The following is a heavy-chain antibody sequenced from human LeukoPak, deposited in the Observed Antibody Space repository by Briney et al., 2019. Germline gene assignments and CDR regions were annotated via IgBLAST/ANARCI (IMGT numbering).Heavy chain of an antibody. CDR3: TRDIDDVLTGDDAFDV. CDR2: ITSSGSSM. V-gene: IGHV3-21*03. CDR1: GFTFSGYS. Sequence: PGGSLRLSCAGSGFTFSGYSLNWVRQAPGKGLEWVSSITSSGSSMYYADSVKGRFTISRDNAESSVYLQMNSLRVDDTGLYYCTRDIDDVLTGDDAFDVWGQGTVATVSS. J-gene: IGHJ3*01. D-gene: IGHD3-9*01.